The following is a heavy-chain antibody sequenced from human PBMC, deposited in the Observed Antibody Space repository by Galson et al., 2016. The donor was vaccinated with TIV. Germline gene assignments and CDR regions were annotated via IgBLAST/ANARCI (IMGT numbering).Heavy chain of an antibody. V-gene: IGHV3-21*01. CDR1: GFTFRSYT. J-gene: IGHJ4*02. D-gene: IGHD6-19*01. CDR3: VRAGSGWYELDY. Sequence: SLRLSCAASGFTFRSYTMNWVRQAPGKGLEWVSAITTTVPNTYYADSLEGRFTISRDNAKNSLFLQMNSLRVEDTGVYYCVRAGSGWYELDYWGQGTLVTVSS. CDR2: ITTTVPNT.